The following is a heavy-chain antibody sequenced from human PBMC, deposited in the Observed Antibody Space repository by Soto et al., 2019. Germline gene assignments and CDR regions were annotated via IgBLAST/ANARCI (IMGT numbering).Heavy chain of an antibody. CDR1: GGSFSGYY. V-gene: IGHV4-34*01. CDR3: ARGTLEQLEGNAFDI. CDR2: INHSGST. D-gene: IGHD6-6*01. Sequence: SETLSLTCAVYGGSFSGYYWSWIRQPPGKGLEWIGEINHSGSTNYNPSLKSRVTISVDTSKNQFSLKLSSVTAADTAVYYCARGTLEQLEGNAFDIWGQGTMVTVSS. J-gene: IGHJ3*02.